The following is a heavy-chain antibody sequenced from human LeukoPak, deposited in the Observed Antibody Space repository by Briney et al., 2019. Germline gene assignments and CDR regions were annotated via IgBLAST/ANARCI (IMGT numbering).Heavy chain of an antibody. CDR2: IYYSGST. CDR1: GGSISSYF. CDR3: ARDSGYELNNYYGMDV. J-gene: IGHJ6*02. V-gene: IGHV4-59*01. D-gene: IGHD5-12*01. Sequence: SETLSLTCTVSGGSISSYFWSWMRQPPGKGLEWIGYIYYSGSTKYNPSLKSRVTISADTSKNQLPLKLSSVTAADTAVYYCARDSGYELNNYYGMDVWGQGTTVTVSS.